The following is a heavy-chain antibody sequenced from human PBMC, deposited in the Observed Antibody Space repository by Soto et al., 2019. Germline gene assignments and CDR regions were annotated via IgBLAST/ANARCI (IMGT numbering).Heavy chain of an antibody. CDR1: GYTFSDYG. V-gene: IGHV1-18*01. J-gene: IGHJ4*02. Sequence: ASVKVSCKTSGYTFSDYGVSWVRQAPGQGLQWMGWINTFNGNTKYEQKFQGRVTMTEDTSTDTAYMELSSLRSEDTAVYYCETDHRYYDILTGYYVSFYAYWGQGTLVTVSS. D-gene: IGHD3-9*01. CDR2: INTFNGNT. CDR3: ETDHRYYDILTGYYVSFYAY.